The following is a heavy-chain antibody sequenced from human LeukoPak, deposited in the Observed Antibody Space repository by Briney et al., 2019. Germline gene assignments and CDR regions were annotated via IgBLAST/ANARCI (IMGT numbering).Heavy chain of an antibody. D-gene: IGHD3-3*01. Sequence: ASVKVSCKASEYTFTDCYIHWVRQVPGQGLEWMGWVDPNSEGTNYAQKFQGRVTMTRDTSISTAYMELSRLRSDDTAVYYCARVRFFYYGMDVWGQGTTVTVSS. CDR1: EYTFTDCY. CDR3: ARVRFFYYGMDV. CDR2: VDPNSEGT. J-gene: IGHJ6*02. V-gene: IGHV1-2*02.